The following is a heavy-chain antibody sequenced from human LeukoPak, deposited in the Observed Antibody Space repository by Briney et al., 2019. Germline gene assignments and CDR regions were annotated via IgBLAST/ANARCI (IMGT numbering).Heavy chain of an antibody. J-gene: IGHJ4*02. D-gene: IGHD3-3*01. CDR2: MNPNSGDT. Sequence: ASVKVSCKASGYTFTSYDINWVRQATGQGLEWMGWMNPNSGDTGYAQKFQGRVTMTRNTSISTAYMELSSLRSEDTAVYYCATTARITIFGVVGFDYWGQGTLVTVSS. CDR1: GYTFTSYD. CDR3: ATTARITIFGVVGFDY. V-gene: IGHV1-8*01.